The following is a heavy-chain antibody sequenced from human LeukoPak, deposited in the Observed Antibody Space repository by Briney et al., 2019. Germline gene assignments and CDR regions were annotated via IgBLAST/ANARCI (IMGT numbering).Heavy chain of an antibody. V-gene: IGHV1-18*01. Sequence: ASVKVSCKASGYTFTSYGISWVRQAPEQGLEWMGWISAYNGNTNYAQKLQGRVTMTTDTSTSTAYMELRSLRSDDTAVYYCARDRQQLVLGWFDPWGQGTLVTVSS. CDR1: GYTFTSYG. CDR2: ISAYNGNT. D-gene: IGHD6-13*01. CDR3: ARDRQQLVLGWFDP. J-gene: IGHJ5*02.